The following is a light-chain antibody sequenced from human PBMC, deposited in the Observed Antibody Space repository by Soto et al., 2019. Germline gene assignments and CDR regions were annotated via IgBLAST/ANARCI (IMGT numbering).Light chain of an antibody. CDR2: EVN. V-gene: IGLV2-14*03. CDR1: SSDVGAYDY. CDR3: SSHSSSSAYYV. J-gene: IGLJ1*01. Sequence: QSVLTQPPSASASPGQSVTISCTGTSSDVGAYDYVSWYQQHPGKVPKLMIYEVNNRPSGVSNRFSGSKSVNTASLTISGLQAEDEADYYCSSHSSSSAYYVFGTGTKLTVL.